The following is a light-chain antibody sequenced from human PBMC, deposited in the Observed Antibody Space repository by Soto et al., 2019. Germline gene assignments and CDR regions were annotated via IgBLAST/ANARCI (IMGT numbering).Light chain of an antibody. CDR3: LQYDGCPLP. V-gene: IGKV3-15*01. CDR2: GAS. Sequence: ETVMTQSPVALSVSPGERATLSCRARQNVRKNLAWYQQKPGQAPRLLIYGASTRATGIPARFSGDGSGTEFTLTINGLQSEDFVVYYCLQYDGCPLPFGQGTRREIK. CDR1: QNVRKN. J-gene: IGKJ5*01.